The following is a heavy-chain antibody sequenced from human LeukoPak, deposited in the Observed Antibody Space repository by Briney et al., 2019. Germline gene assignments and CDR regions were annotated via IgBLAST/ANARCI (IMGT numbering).Heavy chain of an antibody. V-gene: IGHV3-7*01. CDR1: GFTFSSYW. Sequence: GGSLRLSCAASGFTFSSYWMSWVRQAPGKGLEWVANIKQDGSEKYYVDSVKGRFTISRDNAKNSLYLQMNSLRAEDTAVYYCAKVGGYSSSWYPFYFDYWGQGTLVTVSS. D-gene: IGHD6-13*01. J-gene: IGHJ4*02. CDR3: AKVGGYSSSWYPFYFDY. CDR2: IKQDGSEK.